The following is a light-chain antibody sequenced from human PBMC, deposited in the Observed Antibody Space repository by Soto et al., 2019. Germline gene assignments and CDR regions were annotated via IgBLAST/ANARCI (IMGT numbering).Light chain of an antibody. CDR3: QQTYNTLYT. CDR2: AAS. Sequence: DIQMTQSPSSLSASVGDRVTISCRTSQTIDNYLNWYQQKPGKAPQLLISAASNLQSGVPSRFSGSGSGTDFTLTISSLRPEDYATYYCQQTYNTLYTFGQGTKVEIK. CDR1: QTIDNY. V-gene: IGKV1-39*01. J-gene: IGKJ2*01.